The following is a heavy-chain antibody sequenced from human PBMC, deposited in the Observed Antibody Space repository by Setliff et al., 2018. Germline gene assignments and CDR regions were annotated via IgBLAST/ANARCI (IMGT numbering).Heavy chain of an antibody. D-gene: IGHD2-15*01. CDR2: ISAYNGKT. Sequence: ASVKVSCKASGYTFANSIVSWVRQAPGQGLEWMGWISAYNGKTYIKEKFQGRLSMTTDTSTNTGYMELRNLTPDDTAVYFCERLVRYCAQRACQRTQDADLWGQGTRVTVSS. CDR3: ERLVRYCAQRACQRTQDADL. J-gene: IGHJ5*02. CDR1: GYTFANSI. V-gene: IGHV1-18*04.